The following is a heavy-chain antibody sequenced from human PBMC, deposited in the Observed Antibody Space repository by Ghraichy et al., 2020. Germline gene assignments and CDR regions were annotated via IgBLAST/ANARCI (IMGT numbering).Heavy chain of an antibody. V-gene: IGHV4-39*01. CDR1: GGSVSSSNYY. Sequence: SETLSLTCTVSGGSVSSSNYYWGWIRQPPGKGLEWIANIHHSGSTYHNPSLKSRVTISIETSKNQFSLNVTSVTAADTAVYYCARVIGTVEVAGTGKYYFDYWGQGTLGTVSS. CDR3: ARVIGTVEVAGTGKYYFDY. J-gene: IGHJ4*02. CDR2: IHHSGST. D-gene: IGHD6-19*01.